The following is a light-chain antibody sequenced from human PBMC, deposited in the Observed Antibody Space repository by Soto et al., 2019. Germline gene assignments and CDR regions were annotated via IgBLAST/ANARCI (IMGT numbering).Light chain of an antibody. CDR2: KAS. Sequence: IQMTQSPSTLSASVGDRVAITCRASQSIGIWLAWYQQKPGKAPRFLIYKASRLESGVPSRFSRSGYGTEFTLTISILQPDDFATYYCQQYNDYSWTFGQGTKVEIK. V-gene: IGKV1-5*03. J-gene: IGKJ1*01. CDR3: QQYNDYSWT. CDR1: QSIGIW.